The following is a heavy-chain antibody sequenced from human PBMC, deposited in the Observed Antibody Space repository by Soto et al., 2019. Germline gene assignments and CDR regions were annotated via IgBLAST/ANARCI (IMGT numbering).Heavy chain of an antibody. V-gene: IGHV3-23*01. CDR2: ISNTGGGT. CDR1: GFTLNNYA. Sequence: GGSLRLSCAASGFTLNNYAMNWVRQAPGMGLEWVATISNTGGGTYYADSVKGRFTISRDNSKNTLYLQMSSLRVEDTAVYYCAKDRLAGNFDYWGQGTQVTVSS. J-gene: IGHJ4*02. CDR3: AKDRLAGNFDY.